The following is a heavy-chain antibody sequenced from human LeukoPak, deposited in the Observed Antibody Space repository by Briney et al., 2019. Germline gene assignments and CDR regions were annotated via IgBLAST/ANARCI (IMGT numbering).Heavy chain of an antibody. CDR1: GYFISSGYY. Sequence: PSETLSLTCAVSGYFISSGYYWGWIRQPPGKGLEWIGSIYHSGSTYYNPSPKSRVTISVDTSKNHFSLKLSSVTAADTAVYYSVRGPRYDSSGYYYLFWGQGTLVTVSS. CDR2: IYHSGST. V-gene: IGHV4-38-2*01. D-gene: IGHD3-22*01. J-gene: IGHJ4*02. CDR3: VRGPRYDSSGYYYLF.